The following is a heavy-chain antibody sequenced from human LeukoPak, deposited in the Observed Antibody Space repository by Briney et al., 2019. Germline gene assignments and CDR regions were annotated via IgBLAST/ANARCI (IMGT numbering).Heavy chain of an antibody. CDR2: ISYDGSNK. CDR1: GFTFSYYS. D-gene: IGHD6-19*01. CDR3: ATGYSSGWYYFDY. Sequence: GGSLRLSCAASGFTFSYYSMNWVRQAPGKGLEWVALISYDGSNKYYADSVKGRFTISRDNSKNTLYLQMNSLRTEDTAVYYCATGYSSGWYYFDYWGQGTLVTVSS. J-gene: IGHJ4*02. V-gene: IGHV3-30*03.